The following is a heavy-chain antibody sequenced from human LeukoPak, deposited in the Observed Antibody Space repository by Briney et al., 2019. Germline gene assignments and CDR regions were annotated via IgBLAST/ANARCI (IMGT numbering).Heavy chain of an antibody. D-gene: IGHD3-22*01. V-gene: IGHV3-15*01. CDR2: IKSKTDGGTT. CDR1: GFTFSSYS. J-gene: IGHJ1*01. CDR3: TTEYYYDSSGQKYFQH. Sequence: GGSLRLSCAASGFTFSSYSMNWVRQAPGKGLEWVGRIKSKTDGGTTDYAAPVKGRFTISRDDSKNTLYLQMNSLKTEDTAVYYCTTEYYYDSSGQKYFQHWGQGTLVTVSS.